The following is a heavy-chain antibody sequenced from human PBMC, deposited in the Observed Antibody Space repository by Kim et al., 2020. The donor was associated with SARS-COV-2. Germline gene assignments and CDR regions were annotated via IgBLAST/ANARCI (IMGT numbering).Heavy chain of an antibody. CDR3: ARAHSSGKYFDL. Sequence: ASVKVSCKASGYTFTSYAMHWVRQAPGQRLEWMGWINAGNGNTKYSQKFQGRVTITRDTSASTAYMELSSLRSEDTAVYYCARAHSSGKYFDLWGRGTLVTVSS. V-gene: IGHV1-3*01. D-gene: IGHD1-26*01. CDR2: INAGNGNT. J-gene: IGHJ2*01. CDR1: GYTFTSYA.